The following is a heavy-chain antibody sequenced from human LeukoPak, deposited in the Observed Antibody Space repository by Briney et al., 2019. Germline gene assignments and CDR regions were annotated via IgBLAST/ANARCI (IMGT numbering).Heavy chain of an antibody. Sequence: GGSLRLSCTASGFTFSSYAMNWVRQAPGKGLEWVSVIYSGGSTYYADSVKGRFTISRDDSKNTLYLQMNSLRAEDTAVYYCASPRGRDYYYGMDVWGQGTTVTVSS. V-gene: IGHV3-66*01. D-gene: IGHD3-16*01. CDR3: ASPRGRDYYYGMDV. J-gene: IGHJ6*02. CDR2: IYSGGST. CDR1: GFTFSSYA.